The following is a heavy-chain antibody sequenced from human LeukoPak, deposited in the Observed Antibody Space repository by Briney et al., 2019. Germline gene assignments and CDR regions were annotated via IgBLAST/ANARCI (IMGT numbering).Heavy chain of an antibody. D-gene: IGHD5-12*01. CDR3: ARVEGYSGYDWALDY. V-gene: IGHV4-39*07. CDR1: GGSISSSSYY. J-gene: IGHJ4*02. CDR2: IYYSGST. Sequence: SETLSLTCTVSGGSISSSSYYWGWIRQPPGKGLEWIGSIYYSGSTYYNPSLKSRVTISVDTSKNQFSLKLSSVTAADTAVYYCARVEGYSGYDWALDYWGQGTLVTVSS.